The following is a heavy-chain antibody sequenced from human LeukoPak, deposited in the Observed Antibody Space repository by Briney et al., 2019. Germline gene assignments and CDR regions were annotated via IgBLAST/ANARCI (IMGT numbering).Heavy chain of an antibody. V-gene: IGHV3-48*02. D-gene: IGHD4-23*01. CDR2: ISHTGSPI. CDR1: GFTFTDYN. Sequence: GGSLRLSCAVSGFTFTDYNINWVRQAPAKGLVWLSYISHTGSPIYYADSVKGRFTISRGNAKNSVYLQMNSLRDEDTAIYYCARDYGGHGEYFDYWGRGTLVAVSS. J-gene: IGHJ4*02. CDR3: ARDYGGHGEYFDY.